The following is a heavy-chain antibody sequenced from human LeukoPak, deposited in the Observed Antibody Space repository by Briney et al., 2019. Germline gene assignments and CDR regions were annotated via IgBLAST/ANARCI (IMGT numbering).Heavy chain of an antibody. Sequence: GGSLRLSCAASGFTFSSYAMSWVRQAPGKGLEWVSAISGGGGSTYYADSVKGRFTISRDNSKNTLYLQMNSLRTEDTAVYYYAKDLRAARPFDYWGQGTLVTVSS. J-gene: IGHJ4*02. CDR3: AKDLRAARPFDY. D-gene: IGHD6-6*01. CDR1: GFTFSSYA. V-gene: IGHV3-23*01. CDR2: ISGGGGST.